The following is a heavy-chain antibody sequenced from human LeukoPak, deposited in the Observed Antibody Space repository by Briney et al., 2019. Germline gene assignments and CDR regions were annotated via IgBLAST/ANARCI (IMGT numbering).Heavy chain of an antibody. Sequence: GGSLRLSCAASGFTFSSYAMSWVRQAPGKGLEWVPAISGSGGSTYYADSVKGRFTISRDNSKNTLYLQMNSLRAEDTAVYYCAKDGYYYDSSGYYSDYWGQGTLVTVSS. CDR1: GFTFSSYA. D-gene: IGHD3-22*01. V-gene: IGHV3-23*01. CDR3: AKDGYYYDSSGYYSDY. CDR2: ISGSGGST. J-gene: IGHJ4*02.